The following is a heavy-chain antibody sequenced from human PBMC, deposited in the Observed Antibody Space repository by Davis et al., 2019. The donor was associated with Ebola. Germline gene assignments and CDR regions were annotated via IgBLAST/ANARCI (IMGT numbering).Heavy chain of an antibody. J-gene: IGHJ4*02. CDR3: ATLPGYY. D-gene: IGHD1-26*01. Sequence: GESLKISCAASGFTFSSYWMHWVRQAPGKGLVWASRINSDGSSTSYADSVKGRFTISRDNAKNTLYLQMNNLRVEDTAVYYCATLPGYYWGQGTLVTVSS. CDR2: INSDGSST. CDR1: GFTFSSYW. V-gene: IGHV3-74*01.